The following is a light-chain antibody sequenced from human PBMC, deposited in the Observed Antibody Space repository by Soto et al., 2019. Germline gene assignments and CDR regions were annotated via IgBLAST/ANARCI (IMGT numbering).Light chain of an antibody. CDR2: DAS. J-gene: IGKJ4*01. CDR3: QHYSSYPLT. V-gene: IGKV1-5*01. CDR1: QSISSW. Sequence: DIQMTQSPSTLSASVGDRVTIACRASQSISSWLAWYQRKPGKAPKLLIYDASNLEIGVPSRFSGGGSGTEFTLTISCLQPDDFVTYYCQHYSSYPLTFGGGTRVEIK.